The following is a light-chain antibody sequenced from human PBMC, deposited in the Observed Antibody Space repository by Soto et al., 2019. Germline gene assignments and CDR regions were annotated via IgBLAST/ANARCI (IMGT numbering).Light chain of an antibody. V-gene: IGKV4-1*01. Sequence: DIVMTQSPDSLAVSLGERATINCKSSQSVLYSSNNKNYLAWYQQKPGQPPKLLIYWASTRESGVPDRFSGSGSGTDFTLTISSLQAEDVAVYYCQQYYSTPFFGPGTKVDSK. CDR3: QQYYSTPF. CDR2: WAS. J-gene: IGKJ3*01. CDR1: QSVLYSSNNKNY.